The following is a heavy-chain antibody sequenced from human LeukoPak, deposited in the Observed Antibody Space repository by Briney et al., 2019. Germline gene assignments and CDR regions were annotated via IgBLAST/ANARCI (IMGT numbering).Heavy chain of an antibody. CDR2: IDPSDSYT. D-gene: IGHD2-15*01. CDR1: RYSFSSYW. Sequence: GESLKISCKGSRYSFSSYWISWVRQMPGKGLEWMGRIDPSDSYTNYSPSFQGHVTISADKSISTAYLQWSSLKASDTAMYYCARQYCSGGSCYSGVAFDIWGQGTVVTVSS. CDR3: ARQYCSGGSCYSGVAFDI. V-gene: IGHV5-10-1*01. J-gene: IGHJ3*02.